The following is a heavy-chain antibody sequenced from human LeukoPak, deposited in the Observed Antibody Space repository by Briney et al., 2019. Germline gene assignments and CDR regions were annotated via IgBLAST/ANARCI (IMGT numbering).Heavy chain of an antibody. J-gene: IGHJ6*03. D-gene: IGHD3-9*01. V-gene: IGHV4-39*07. Sequence: SETLSLTCTVSGGSISSSSYYWGWIRQPPGKGLEWIGSIYYSGSTYYNPSLKSRVTISVDTSKNQFSLKLRSVTAADTAVYYCARGQGYGYDILTGYYNYYYYYYMDVWGKGTTVTVSS. CDR1: GGSISSSSYY. CDR3: ARGQGYGYDILTGYYNYYYYYYMDV. CDR2: IYYSGST.